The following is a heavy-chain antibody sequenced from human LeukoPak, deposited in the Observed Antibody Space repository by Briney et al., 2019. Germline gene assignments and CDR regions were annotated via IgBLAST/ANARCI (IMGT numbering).Heavy chain of an antibody. CDR1: GYTFTGYY. CDR2: INPNSGGT. J-gene: IGHJ4*02. V-gene: IGHV1-2*02. D-gene: IGHD1-26*01. CDR3: ARDPVVGAEGGDY. Sequence: GASVKVSCKASGYTFTGYYMHWVRQAPGQGLEWMGWINPNSGGTNYAQKFQGRVTITADESTSTAYVELSSLRSEDTAVYYCARDPVVGAEGGDYWGQGTLVTVSS.